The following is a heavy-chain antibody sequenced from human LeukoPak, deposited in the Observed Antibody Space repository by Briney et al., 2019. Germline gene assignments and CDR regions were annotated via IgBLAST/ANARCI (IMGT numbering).Heavy chain of an antibody. CDR2: ISSSGSTI. V-gene: IGHV3-11*01. Sequence: GGSLRLSCAASGFTFXDNYMSWNRQAPGKGLEWVSYISSSGSTIYYADSVKGRFTISRDNAKNSLYLQMNSLRAEDTVVYYCARDGPAAIWAGYYYGMDVWGQGTTVTVSS. CDR3: ARDGPAAIWAGYYYGMDV. J-gene: IGHJ6*02. CDR1: GFTFXDNY. D-gene: IGHD2-2*01.